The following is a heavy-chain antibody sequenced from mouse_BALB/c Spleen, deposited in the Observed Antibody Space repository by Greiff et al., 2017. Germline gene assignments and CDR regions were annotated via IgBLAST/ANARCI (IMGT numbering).Heavy chain of an antibody. CDR2: IDPANGNT. J-gene: IGHJ4*01. D-gene: IGHD1-1*01. CDR1: GFNIKDTY. CDR3: ARSGYGSSLYAMDY. Sequence: EVHLVESGAELVKPGASVKLSCTASGFNIKDTYMHWVKQRPEQGLEWIGRIDPANGNTKYDPKFQGKATITADTSSNTAYLQLSSLTSEDTAVYYCARSGYGSSLYAMDYWGQGTSVTVSS. V-gene: IGHV14-3*02.